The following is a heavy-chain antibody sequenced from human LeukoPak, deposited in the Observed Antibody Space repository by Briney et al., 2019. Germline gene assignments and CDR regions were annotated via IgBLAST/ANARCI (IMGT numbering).Heavy chain of an antibody. V-gene: IGHV3-23*01. D-gene: IGHD2-8*01. J-gene: IGHJ4*02. CDR1: GFNFGDFA. CDR2: ISDTGKIV. Sequence: GGSLRLSCSGSGFNFGDFAMSWVRQVPGRSPEFVSSISDTGKIVFYTDTVRGRATVSRDNSKSTLYLQLSDVRGDDTAVYYCDNGERWGPGTQVVVSS. CDR3: DNGER.